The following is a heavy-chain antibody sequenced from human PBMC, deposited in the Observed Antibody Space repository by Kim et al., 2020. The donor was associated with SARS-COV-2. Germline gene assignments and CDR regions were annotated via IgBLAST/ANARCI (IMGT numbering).Heavy chain of an antibody. CDR3: ARAIYGSYYYGMDV. V-gene: IGHV3-30*01. Sequence: YADSVKGLFTISRDNSKNTLYLQMNSLRAEDTAVYYCARAIYGSYYYGMDVWGQGTTVTVSS. J-gene: IGHJ6*02. D-gene: IGHD4-17*01.